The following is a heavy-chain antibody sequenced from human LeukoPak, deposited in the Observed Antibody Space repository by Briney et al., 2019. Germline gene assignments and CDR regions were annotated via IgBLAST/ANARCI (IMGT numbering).Heavy chain of an antibody. Sequence: SETLSLTCTVSGGSISSGSYYWSWIRQPAGKGLEWIGRIYTSGSTNYNPSLKSRVTISVDTSKNQFSLKLSSVTAADTAVYYWARDRSEGSPFYYYMDVWGKGTTVTVSS. CDR1: GGSISSGSYY. V-gene: IGHV4-61*02. CDR3: ARDRSEGSPFYYYMDV. J-gene: IGHJ6*03. CDR2: IYTSGST. D-gene: IGHD6-13*01.